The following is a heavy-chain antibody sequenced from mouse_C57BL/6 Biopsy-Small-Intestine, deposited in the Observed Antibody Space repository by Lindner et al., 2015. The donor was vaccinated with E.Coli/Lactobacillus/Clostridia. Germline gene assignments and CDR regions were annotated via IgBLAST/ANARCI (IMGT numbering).Heavy chain of an antibody. CDR2: ILPGSGST. D-gene: IGHD1-1*01. CDR3: ARHYYGSSYFAY. V-gene: IGHV1-9*01. Sequence: VQLQESGAELMKPGASVKLSCKVTGYTFTGYWIEWVKQRPGHGLEWIGEILPGSGSTNYNEKFKGKATFTADTSSNTAYMQLSSLTTEDSAIYYCARHYYGSSYFAYWGQGTLVTVSA. J-gene: IGHJ3*01. CDR1: GYTFTGYW.